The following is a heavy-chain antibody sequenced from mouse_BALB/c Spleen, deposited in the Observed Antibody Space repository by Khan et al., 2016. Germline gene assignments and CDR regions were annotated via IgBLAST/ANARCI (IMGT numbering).Heavy chain of an antibody. V-gene: IGHV3-6*02. CDR3: TTYGNYEEFAY. J-gene: IGHJ3*01. D-gene: IGHD2-1*01. CDR2: ISYDGSN. CDR1: GYSITSGYY. Sequence: EVQLQESGHGLVKPSQSLSLTCSVTGYSITSGYYWNWIRQFPGNKLEWMGYISYDGSNNYNPSLKNRISITRDTSTNQFFLKWNSVTTEDAATYDCTTYGNYEEFAYWGQGTLVTVSA.